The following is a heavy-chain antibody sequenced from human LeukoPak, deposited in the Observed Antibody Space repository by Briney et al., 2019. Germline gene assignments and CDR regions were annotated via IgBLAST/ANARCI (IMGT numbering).Heavy chain of an antibody. Sequence: GGSLRLSCAASGFTFSSYSMNWVRQAPGKGLEWVSSISSSSSYIYYADSVKGRFTISRDNAKNSLYLQMNSLRAEDTAVYYCARPHYDILTGDNWFDPWGQGTLVTVSS. V-gene: IGHV3-21*01. J-gene: IGHJ5*02. CDR3: ARPHYDILTGDNWFDP. CDR1: GFTFSSYS. CDR2: ISSSSSYI. D-gene: IGHD3-9*01.